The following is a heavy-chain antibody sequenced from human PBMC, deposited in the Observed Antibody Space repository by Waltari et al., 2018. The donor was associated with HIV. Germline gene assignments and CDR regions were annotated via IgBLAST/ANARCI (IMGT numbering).Heavy chain of an antibody. V-gene: IGHV4-61*02. D-gene: IGHD3-3*02. J-gene: IGHJ4*01. Sequence: QVQLQESGPGLLTPSQPLSLTCTVSGGSISRGSFSWSWIRQSAGKTLEWIGRIYSSGSVNYNSSVESRVTISRDTSKNQFSLLLTSVTAADSAIYYCARLSGSKGFDYWGQGTLVTVSS. CDR1: GGSISRGSFS. CDR2: IYSSGSV. CDR3: ARLSGSKGFDY.